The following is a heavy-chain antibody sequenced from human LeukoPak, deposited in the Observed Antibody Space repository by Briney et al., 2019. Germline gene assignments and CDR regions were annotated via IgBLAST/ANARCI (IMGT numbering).Heavy chain of an antibody. D-gene: IGHD4-23*01. CDR3: ATPQRGRWLLVFDY. V-gene: IGHV1-24*01. J-gene: IGHJ4*02. Sequence: ASVKVSCKVSGYTLTELSMHWVRQAPGKGLEWMGGLDPEDGETIYAQKFQGRVTMTEDTSTDTAYMELSGLRSEDTAVYYCATPQRGRWLLVFDYWGQGTLVTVSS. CDR1: GYTLTELS. CDR2: LDPEDGET.